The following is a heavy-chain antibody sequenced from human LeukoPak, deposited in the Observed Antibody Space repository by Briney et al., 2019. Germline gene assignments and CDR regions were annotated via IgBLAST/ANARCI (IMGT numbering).Heavy chain of an antibody. CDR1: GFTFTSYA. D-gene: IGHD2-2*01. Sequence: GGSLRLSCETSGFTFTSYAVSWVRQAPGKGLEWVSAISAGATTTYYADSVKGRFTISRDNSKNTLYLQMNSLRAEDTAVYYCAKSPGYAHKPYYFDYWGQGTLVTVSS. J-gene: IGHJ4*02. V-gene: IGHV3-23*01. CDR3: AKSPGYAHKPYYFDY. CDR2: ISAGATTT.